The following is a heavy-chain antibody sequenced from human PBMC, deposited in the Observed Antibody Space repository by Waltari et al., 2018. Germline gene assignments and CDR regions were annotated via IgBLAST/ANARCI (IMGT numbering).Heavy chain of an antibody. D-gene: IGHD1-26*01. CDR2: IYTSGST. V-gene: IGHV4-61*02. J-gene: IGHJ6*03. Sequence: QVQLQESGPGLVKPSQTLSLTCTVSGGSISSGSYYWSWIRQPAGKGLEWIGRIYTSGSTTYNPSLKSRVTISVDTSKNHFSLKLSSVTAADTAVYYCAREGGAGPYYYYYMDVWGKGTTVTVSS. CDR3: AREGGAGPYYYYYMDV. CDR1: GGSISSGSYY.